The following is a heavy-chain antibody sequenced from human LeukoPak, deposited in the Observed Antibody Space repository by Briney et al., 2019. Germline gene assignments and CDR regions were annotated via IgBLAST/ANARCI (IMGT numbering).Heavy chain of an antibody. J-gene: IGHJ3*02. V-gene: IGHV3-7*03. CDR1: GFTFSSYW. D-gene: IGHD3-22*01. Sequence: GGSLRLSCAASGFTFSSYWMSWVRQAPGKGLEWVANIKQDGSEKYYVDSMKGRFTISRDNAKNSLYLQMNSLRAEDSALYYCARGGRGSAAVVAPRSFDIWGQGTMVTVSS. CDR3: ARGGRGSAAVVAPRSFDI. CDR2: IKQDGSEK.